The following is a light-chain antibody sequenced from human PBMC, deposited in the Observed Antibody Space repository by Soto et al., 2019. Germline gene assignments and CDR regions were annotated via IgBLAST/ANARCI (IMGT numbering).Light chain of an antibody. J-gene: IGLJ1*01. Sequence: QSALTQPASVSGSPGQSVTISCSGPSSDIGDHNFVSWYQHSPGKAPRLLIYEVNNRPSGVSNRFSGSKSGNTASLTISGLQDEDEADYYCNSYTSGTTYVFGSGTKVTVL. CDR3: NSYTSGTTYV. CDR1: SSDIGDHNF. CDR2: EVN. V-gene: IGLV2-14*01.